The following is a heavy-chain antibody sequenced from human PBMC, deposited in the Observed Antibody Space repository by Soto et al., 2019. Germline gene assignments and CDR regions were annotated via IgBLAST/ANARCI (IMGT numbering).Heavy chain of an antibody. D-gene: IGHD3-10*01. CDR3: ARVGPKFDY. J-gene: IGHJ4*02. Sequence: ETLSLTCTVSGASISSYYWSWIRQPPGKGLEWIGYIYYSGSTNYNPSLKSRVTISVDNAKNSLYLQMNSLRAEDTAVYYCARVGPKFDYWGQGTLVTVSS. V-gene: IGHV4-59*12. CDR1: GASISSYY. CDR2: IYYSGST.